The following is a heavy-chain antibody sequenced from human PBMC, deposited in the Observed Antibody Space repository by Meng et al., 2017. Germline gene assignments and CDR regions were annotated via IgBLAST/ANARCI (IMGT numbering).Heavy chain of an antibody. CDR1: GGSISSSNW. J-gene: IGHJ4*02. CDR2: IYHSGST. Sequence: GSLRLSCAVSGGSISSSNWRSWVRQPPGKGLEWIGEIYHSGSTNYNPSLKSRVTISVDKSKNQFSLKLSSVTAADTAVYYCASGGADCSGGSCYSSWGQGTLVTVSS. CDR3: ASGGADCSGGSCYSS. D-gene: IGHD2-15*01. V-gene: IGHV4-4*02.